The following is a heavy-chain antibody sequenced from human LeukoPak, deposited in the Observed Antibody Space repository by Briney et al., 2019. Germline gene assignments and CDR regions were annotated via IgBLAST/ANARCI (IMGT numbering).Heavy chain of an antibody. J-gene: IGHJ4*02. CDR1: GFTFSDYY. D-gene: IGHD6-19*01. CDR3: ARASDRSGWYNGGYDY. V-gene: IGHV3-11*04. Sequence: GGSLRLSCAASGFTFSDYYMSWSRQAPGKGLEWVSYISSSGSTIYYADSVKGRFTISRDNAKNSLYLQMNGLRAEDTAVYYCARASDRSGWYNGGYDYWGQGTLVTVSS. CDR2: ISSSGSTI.